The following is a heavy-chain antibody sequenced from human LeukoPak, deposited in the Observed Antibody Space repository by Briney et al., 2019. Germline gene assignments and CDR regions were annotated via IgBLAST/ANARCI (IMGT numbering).Heavy chain of an antibody. D-gene: IGHD3-16*01. CDR2: INEDGSEK. V-gene: IGHV3-7*01. Sequence: GGSLRLSCAASGFTFTKYWMSWVRQAPGKGLEWVANINEDGSEKYYVDSVKGRFTISRDNAKNSLYLQMNSLRAEDTAVYFCARDYIGGWNDHWGQGTLVTVSS. J-gene: IGHJ4*02. CDR3: ARDYIGGWNDH. CDR1: GFTFTKYW.